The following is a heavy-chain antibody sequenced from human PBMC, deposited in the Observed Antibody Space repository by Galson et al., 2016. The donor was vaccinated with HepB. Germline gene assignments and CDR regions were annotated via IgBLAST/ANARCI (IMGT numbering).Heavy chain of an antibody. J-gene: IGHJ4*01. CDR3: SRTNSDHINYFFDY. V-gene: IGHV4-31*03. CDR2: IAYTGST. CDR1: GASVRSDNYY. D-gene: IGHD2-21*01. Sequence: TLSLTCIVSGASVRSDNYYWSWIRQHPGKGLEWIGYIAYTGSTFSNPSLKSRVTMSVDTSENQFSLKVRSVTVADTAVYYCSRTNSDHINYFFDYWGHGTLVGVST.